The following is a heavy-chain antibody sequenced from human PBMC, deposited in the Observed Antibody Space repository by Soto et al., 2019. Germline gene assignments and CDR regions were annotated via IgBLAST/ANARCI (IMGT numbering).Heavy chain of an antibody. J-gene: IGHJ3*02. Sequence: QVQLEQSGAEVKKPGSSVKISCKASGGTLSDHGVSWLRQAPGQGLEWVGGTIPVFNTTKYAQKLQGRVTIAADKSTNIGYRELGSLRSDDTAFYYCARGVYGSGNYYTGAAAFDIWGQGTLVIVSS. CDR1: GGTLSDHG. CDR3: ARGVYGSGNYYTGAAAFDI. V-gene: IGHV1-69*06. D-gene: IGHD3-10*01. CDR2: TIPVFNTT.